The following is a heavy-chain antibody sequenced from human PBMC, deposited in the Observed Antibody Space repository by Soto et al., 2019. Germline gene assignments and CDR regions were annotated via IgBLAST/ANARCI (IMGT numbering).Heavy chain of an antibody. D-gene: IGHD3-22*01. V-gene: IGHV1-18*04. J-gene: IGHJ3*02. Sequence: ASVKISCKASGYTFTSYGISWVRQAPGQGLEWMGWISAYNGNTNYAQKLQGRVTMTTDTSTSTAYMELRSLRSDDTAVYYCARTQYYDSLAAFDIWGEGTMVTVSS. CDR1: GYTFTSYG. CDR2: ISAYNGNT. CDR3: ARTQYYDSLAAFDI.